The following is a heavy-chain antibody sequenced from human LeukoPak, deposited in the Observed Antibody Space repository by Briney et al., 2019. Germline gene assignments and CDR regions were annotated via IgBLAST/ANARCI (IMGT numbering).Heavy chain of an antibody. Sequence: SETLSLTCAVSGYSISSGYYWGWIRQPPGKGLEWIGSIYHSGSTYYNPSLKSRVTISVDTSKNQFSLKLSSVTAADTAVYYCARLESSSWYGVYWGQGTLVTVSS. V-gene: IGHV4-38-2*01. CDR1: GYSISSGYY. J-gene: IGHJ4*02. D-gene: IGHD6-13*01. CDR2: IYHSGST. CDR3: ARLESSSWYGVY.